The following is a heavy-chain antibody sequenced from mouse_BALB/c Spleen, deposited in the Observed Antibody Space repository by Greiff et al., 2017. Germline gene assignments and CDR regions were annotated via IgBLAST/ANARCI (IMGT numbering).Heavy chain of an antibody. CDR1: GYAFTSYN. D-gene: IGHD2-4*01. V-gene: IGHV1S135*01. CDR2: IDPYIGGT. J-gene: IGHJ2*01. CDR3: ERGYYDYDAHFDC. Sequence: EVQLQQSGPELVKPGASVKVSCKASGYAFTSYNMYWVKQSHGKSLEWIGYIDPYIGGTSYNQKFKGKATWTVDMSSSTAYMQLNSLTSEDSAVYCCERGYYDYDAHFDCWGQGTTLTVSS.